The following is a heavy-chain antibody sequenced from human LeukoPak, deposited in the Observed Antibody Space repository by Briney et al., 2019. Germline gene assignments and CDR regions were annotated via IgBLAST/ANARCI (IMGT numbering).Heavy chain of an antibody. CDR3: ARQGYNSGFTDY. CDR2: IYYSGST. D-gene: IGHD6-19*01. V-gene: IGHV4-59*08. Sequence: PSETLSLTCTVSGGSISSYYWSWIRQPPGKGLEWIGYIYYSGSTNYNPSLESRVTISVDTSKNQFSLKLSSVTAADTAVYYCARQGYNSGFTDYWGQGTLVTVSS. J-gene: IGHJ4*02. CDR1: GGSISSYY.